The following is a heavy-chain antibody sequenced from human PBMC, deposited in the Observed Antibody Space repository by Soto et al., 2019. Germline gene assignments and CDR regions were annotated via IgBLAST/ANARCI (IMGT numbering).Heavy chain of an antibody. Sequence: PGVSLRLSCAASGFTFSSYGMNWVRQGPGKGLEWVSAISGSGGTTYYGDSVKGRFTISRDNSKNTLYLQMNSLRAEDTAVYYCXKGQGEHQFLAKYYFDYWGQGTLVTVSS. CDR1: GFTFSSYG. D-gene: IGHD1-26*01. CDR3: XKGQGEHQFLAKYYFDY. J-gene: IGHJ4*02. V-gene: IGHV3-23*01. CDR2: ISGSGGTT.